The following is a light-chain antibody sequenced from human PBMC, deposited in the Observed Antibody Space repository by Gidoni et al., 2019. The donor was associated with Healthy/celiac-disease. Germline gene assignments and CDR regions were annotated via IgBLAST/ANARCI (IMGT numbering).Light chain of an antibody. CDR3: QQYGSAPPYT. CDR1: QSVSSSY. CDR2: GAS. V-gene: IGKV3-20*01. Sequence: ETVLTHPPGTLSLSPGESATLSGRASQSVSSSYLAWYQQKPGQAPRLLIYGASSRATGIPDRFSGSGSGTDFTLTISRLEPEDFAVYYCQQYGSAPPYTFGQGTKLEIK. J-gene: IGKJ2*01.